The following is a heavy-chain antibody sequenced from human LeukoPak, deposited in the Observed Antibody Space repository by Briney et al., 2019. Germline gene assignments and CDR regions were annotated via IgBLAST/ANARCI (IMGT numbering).Heavy chain of an antibody. Sequence: SETLSLTCAVYGGSFSGYYWSWIRQPPGKGLEWIGEINHSGITNYNPSLKSRVTISVDTSKNQFSLKLSSVTAADTAVYYCARLNCSGGSCYPDYWGQGTPVTVSS. CDR2: INHSGIT. J-gene: IGHJ4*02. CDR3: ARLNCSGGSCYPDY. D-gene: IGHD2-15*01. V-gene: IGHV4-34*01. CDR1: GGSFSGYY.